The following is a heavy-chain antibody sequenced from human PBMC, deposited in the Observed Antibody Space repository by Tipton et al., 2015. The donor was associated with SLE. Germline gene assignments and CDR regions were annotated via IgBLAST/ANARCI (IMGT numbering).Heavy chain of an antibody. CDR1: GGSISSGSYY. CDR2: IYTIGNT. J-gene: IGHJ4*02. CDR3: ARDRVTMGRGGH. D-gene: IGHD3-10*01. Sequence: TLSLTCTVSGGSISSGSYYWSWIRQPAGKGLEWIGYIYTIGNTNYNPSLKSRVTISVDTSKNQFSLKLSSVTAADTAVYYCARDRVTMGRGGHWGQGTLVTVSS. V-gene: IGHV4-61*09.